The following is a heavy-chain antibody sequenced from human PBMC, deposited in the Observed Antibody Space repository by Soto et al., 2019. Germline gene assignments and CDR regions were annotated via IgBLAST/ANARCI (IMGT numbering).Heavy chain of an antibody. CDR3: ARHQPDDFWSGHGMDV. Sequence: LGESLKISCKGSGYSFTSYWISWVRQMPGKGLEWMGRIDPSDSYTNYSPSFQGHVTISADKSISTAYLQWSSLKASDTAMYYCARHQPDDFWSGHGMDVWGQGTTVTV. J-gene: IGHJ6*02. CDR1: GYSFTSYW. CDR2: IDPSDSYT. V-gene: IGHV5-10-1*01. D-gene: IGHD3-3*01.